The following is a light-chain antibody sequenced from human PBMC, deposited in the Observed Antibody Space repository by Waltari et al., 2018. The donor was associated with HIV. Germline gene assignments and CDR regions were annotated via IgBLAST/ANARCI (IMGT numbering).Light chain of an antibody. CDR1: TPNIGNNF. Sequence: QSVLTQPPSVSAASGQKVTISCSGSTPNIGNNFVSWYQQLPGIAPKLLINDNTKRPSGNPDRFSGSKSGTSATLAITGLQTGDEADYYCGTWDGSLNVWVFGGGTKVTV. J-gene: IGLJ3*02. CDR2: DNT. V-gene: IGLV1-51*01. CDR3: GTWDGSLNVWV.